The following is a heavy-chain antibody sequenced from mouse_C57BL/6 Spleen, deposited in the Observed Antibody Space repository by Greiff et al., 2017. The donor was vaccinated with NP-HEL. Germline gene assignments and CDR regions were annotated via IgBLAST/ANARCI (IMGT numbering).Heavy chain of an antibody. Sequence: QVQLKESGAELVRPGASVTLSCKASGYTFTDYEMHWVKQTPVHGLEWIGAIDPETGGTAYNQKFKGKAILTADKSSSSAYMELRSLTSEDSAVYYCTRSPNWDARDYWGQGTSVTVSS. CDR1: GYTFTDYE. V-gene: IGHV1-15*01. J-gene: IGHJ4*01. D-gene: IGHD4-1*01. CDR3: TRSPNWDARDY. CDR2: IDPETGGT.